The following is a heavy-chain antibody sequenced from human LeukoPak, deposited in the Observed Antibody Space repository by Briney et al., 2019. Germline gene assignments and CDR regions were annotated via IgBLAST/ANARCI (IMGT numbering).Heavy chain of an antibody. D-gene: IGHD3-22*01. J-gene: IGHJ3*02. CDR2: IFYSGGT. CDR3: AKSNGYGLIDI. Sequence: PSGTLSLTCVVSGASIISSNWCSWVRQPPGKALEWIGNIFYSGGTYYSPSLKSRVTISLDTSRNQFSLKLNSVTAADTAVYYCAKSNGYGLIDIWGQGTMVTVSS. CDR1: GASIISSNW. V-gene: IGHV4-4*02.